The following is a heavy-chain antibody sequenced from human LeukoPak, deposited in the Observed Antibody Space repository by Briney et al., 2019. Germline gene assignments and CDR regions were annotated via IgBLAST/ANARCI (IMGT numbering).Heavy chain of an antibody. J-gene: IGHJ4*02. Sequence: SVKVSCKASGGTFSSYASSWVRQAPGQGLEWMGRIIPILGIANYAQKFQGRVTITADKSTSTAYMELSSLRSEDTAVYYCARDCSGGSCYNIHWGQGTLVTVSS. D-gene: IGHD2-15*01. CDR2: IIPILGIA. V-gene: IGHV1-69*04. CDR3: ARDCSGGSCYNIH. CDR1: GGTFSSYA.